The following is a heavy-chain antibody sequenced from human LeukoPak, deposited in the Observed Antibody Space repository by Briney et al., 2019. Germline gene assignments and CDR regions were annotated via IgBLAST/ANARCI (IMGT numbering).Heavy chain of an antibody. CDR3: ARSRVLRDYCGGDCYRTPLDY. V-gene: IGHV1-18*01. D-gene: IGHD2-21*02. CDR1: GYTLTSYG. J-gene: IGHJ4*02. CDR2: ISAYNGNT. Sequence: VASVKVSCKASGYTLTSYGISWVRQAPGQGLEWMGWISAYNGNTNYAQKLQGRVTMTTDTSTSTVNMELRSLRSDDTAVYYCARSRVLRDYCGGDCYRTPLDYWGQGTLITVSS.